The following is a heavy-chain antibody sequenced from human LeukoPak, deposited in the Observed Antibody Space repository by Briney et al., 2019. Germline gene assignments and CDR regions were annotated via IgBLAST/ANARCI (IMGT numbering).Heavy chain of an antibody. J-gene: IGHJ4*02. CDR3: ARHAGDDSSGPFDY. D-gene: IGHD3-22*01. CDR1: GGSISSYY. CDR2: IYYSGST. V-gene: IGHV4-59*08. Sequence: SETLSLTRTVSGGSISSYYWSWIRQPPGKGLEWIGYIYYSGSTNYNPSLKSRVTISVDTSKNQFSLKLSSVTAADTAVYYCARHAGDDSSGPFDYWGQGTLVTVSS.